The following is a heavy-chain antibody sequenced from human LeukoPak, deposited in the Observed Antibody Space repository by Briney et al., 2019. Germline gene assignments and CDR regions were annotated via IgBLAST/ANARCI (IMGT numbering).Heavy chain of an antibody. Sequence: SETLSLTCTVSGGSISSYYWSWIRQPAGKGLEWIGRIYTSGSTNYNPSLKSRVTMSVDTSKNQFSLKLSSVTAADTAVYYCARHPYYYDSSGQNYYSYGMDVWGQGTTVTVSS. CDR2: IYTSGST. CDR3: ARHPYYYDSSGQNYYSYGMDV. CDR1: GGSISSYY. J-gene: IGHJ6*02. V-gene: IGHV4-4*07. D-gene: IGHD3-22*01.